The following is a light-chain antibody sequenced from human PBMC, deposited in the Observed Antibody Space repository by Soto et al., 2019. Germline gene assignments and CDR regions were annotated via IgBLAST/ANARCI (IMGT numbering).Light chain of an antibody. CDR1: SSDVGGYNY. Sequence: QSALTQPASVSGSPGQSITISCTGTSSDVGGYNYVSWYQQHPGKAPKLMIYEVSNRPSRVSNRFSGSKSGNTASLTISGLQAEDEADYYCSSYTSSSTPWVFGGGTKVTVL. CDR2: EVS. J-gene: IGLJ3*02. CDR3: SSYTSSSTPWV. V-gene: IGLV2-14*01.